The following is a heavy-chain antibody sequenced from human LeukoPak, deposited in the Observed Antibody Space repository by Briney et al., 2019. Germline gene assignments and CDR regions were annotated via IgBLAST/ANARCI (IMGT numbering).Heavy chain of an antibody. J-gene: IGHJ4*02. CDR3: ARGSYYYDSSGPGDFDY. V-gene: IGHV1-18*01. Sequence: ASVKVSCKASGYTFTSYGISWVRQAPGQGLEWMGCSSAYNGNTNYAEKLQGRVTMTTDTSTSTAYMELRSLRSDDTAVYYCARGSYYYDSSGPGDFDYWGQGTLVTVSS. CDR1: GYTFTSYG. CDR2: SSAYNGNT. D-gene: IGHD3-22*01.